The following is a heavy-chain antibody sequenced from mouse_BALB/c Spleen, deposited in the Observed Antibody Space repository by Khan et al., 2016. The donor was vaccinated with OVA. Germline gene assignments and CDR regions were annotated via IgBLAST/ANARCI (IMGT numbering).Heavy chain of an antibody. Sequence: QLEESGPGLVKPSQSLSLTCTVTGYSITSDYAWNWIRQFPGNKLEWMGFISYSGNTKYNPSLKSRISVTRDTSKNQFFLQLNSVTTEDTATYYWARVYGGDFDYWGQGTTLTVFS. CDR1: GYSITSDYA. CDR3: ARVYGGDFDY. D-gene: IGHD2-10*02. J-gene: IGHJ2*01. V-gene: IGHV3-2*02. CDR2: ISYSGNT.